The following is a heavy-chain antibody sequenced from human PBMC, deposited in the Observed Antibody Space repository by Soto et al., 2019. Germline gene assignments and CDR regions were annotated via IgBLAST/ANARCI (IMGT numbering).Heavy chain of an antibody. CDR2: ISGSGGST. D-gene: IGHD2-21*02. CDR3: AKDRLWEVVTSIPYDGMDV. Sequence: EVQLLESGGGLVQPGGSLRLSCAASGFTFSSYAMSWVRQAPGKGLEWVSDISGSGGSTYYADSVKGRFTISRDNSKNTLYLQMNSLRAEDTAVYYCAKDRLWEVVTSIPYDGMDVWGQGTTVTVSS. V-gene: IGHV3-23*01. J-gene: IGHJ6*02. CDR1: GFTFSSYA.